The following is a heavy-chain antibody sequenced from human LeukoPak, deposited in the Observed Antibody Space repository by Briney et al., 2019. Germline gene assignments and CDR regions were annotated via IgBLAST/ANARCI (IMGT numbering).Heavy chain of an antibody. CDR2: IYSGGST. CDR3: ARGGSYLSAFDI. CDR1: GFTVSSNY. Sequence: PGGSLRLSCAASGFTVSSNYMSWVRQAPGKGLEWVSIIYSGGSTFYADSVKGRFTISRDHSKNTLYLQMNSLRAEDTAVYYCARGGSYLSAFDIWGQGTMVTVSS. V-gene: IGHV3-53*01. D-gene: IGHD1-26*01. J-gene: IGHJ3*02.